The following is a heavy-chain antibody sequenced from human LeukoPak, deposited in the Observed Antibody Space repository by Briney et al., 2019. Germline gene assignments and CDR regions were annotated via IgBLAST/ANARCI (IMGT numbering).Heavy chain of an antibody. D-gene: IGHD3-22*01. CDR2: ISWNSGSI. CDR1: GFTFDDYA. J-gene: IGHJ4*02. CDR3: AKDNYDV. Sequence: GRSLRLSCAASGFTFDDYAMHWVRHAPGKGLEWVSGISWNSGSIGYADSVKGRFTISRDNAKNSLYLQMNSLRAEDTAVYYCAKDNYDVWGQGTLVTVSS. V-gene: IGHV3-9*01.